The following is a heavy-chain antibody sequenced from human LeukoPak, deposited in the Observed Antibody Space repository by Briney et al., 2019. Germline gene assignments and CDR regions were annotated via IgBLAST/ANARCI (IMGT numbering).Heavy chain of an antibody. V-gene: IGHV3-33*01. Sequence: GRSLRLSCAASGFTFSSYGMHWVRQAPGKGLEWVAIIWYDGSNKYYADSVKGRFTISRDTSKNTLYLQMDSLRAEDTAVYYCARSRELGSGSYDSYYFDYWGQGTLVTVSS. CDR2: IWYDGSNK. CDR1: GFTFSSYG. J-gene: IGHJ4*02. D-gene: IGHD3-10*01. CDR3: ARSRELGSGSYDSYYFDY.